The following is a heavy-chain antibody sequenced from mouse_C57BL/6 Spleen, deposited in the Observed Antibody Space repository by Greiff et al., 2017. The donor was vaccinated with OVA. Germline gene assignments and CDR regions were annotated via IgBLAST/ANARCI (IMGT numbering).Heavy chain of an antibody. Sequence: EVNVVESGGGLVKPGGSLKLSCAASGFTFSSYTMSWVRQTPEKRLEWVATISGGGGNTYYPDSVKGRFTISRDNAKNTLYLQMSSLRSEDTALYYCARERGYYFDYWGQGTTLTVSS. CDR3: ARERGYYFDY. V-gene: IGHV5-9*01. J-gene: IGHJ2*01. CDR1: GFTFSSYT. CDR2: ISGGGGNT.